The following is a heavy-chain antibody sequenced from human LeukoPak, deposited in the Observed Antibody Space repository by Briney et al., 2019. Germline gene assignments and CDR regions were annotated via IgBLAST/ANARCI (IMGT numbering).Heavy chain of an antibody. J-gene: IGHJ4*02. CDR3: AIHTATGRAYFDY. CDR1: GYIFTKYW. D-gene: IGHD2-15*01. Sequence: GESLKISCTGSGYIFTKYWIGWERQMPGKGLEWMGIIYPGDSDTRYSPSFQGQVTISADKSISTAYLQWSSLKASDTAVYYCAIHTATGRAYFDYWGQGSLVTVSS. V-gene: IGHV5-51*01. CDR2: IYPGDSDT.